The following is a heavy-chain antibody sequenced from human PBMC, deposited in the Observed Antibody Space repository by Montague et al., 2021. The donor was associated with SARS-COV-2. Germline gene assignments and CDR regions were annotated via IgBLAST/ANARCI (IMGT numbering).Heavy chain of an antibody. D-gene: IGHD2-21*02. CDR3: ARGRVTRAGFDY. CDR2: NYLHGNA. Sequence: SETLSLTCGVSGYFIGTGYYWGWIRQSPGKGLGWIGSNYLHGNAYYNPSLNSRVTISLDTSNNQFSLRLTSVATSDTAVYYCARGRVTRAGFDYWGQGIRVIVSS. CDR1: GYFIGTGYY. V-gene: IGHV4-38-2*01. J-gene: IGHJ4*02.